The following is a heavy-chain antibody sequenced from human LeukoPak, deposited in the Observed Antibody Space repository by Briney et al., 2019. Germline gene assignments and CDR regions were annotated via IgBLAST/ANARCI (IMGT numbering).Heavy chain of an antibody. Sequence: PGGSLRLSCAASGFTFSSYSMNWVRQAPGKGLEWVSSISSSSSYIYYADSVKGRFTISRDNAKNSLYLQMNSLRAEDTAVYYCARWGYSSATTADYWGQETLVTVSS. CDR3: ARWGYSSATTADY. D-gene: IGHD6-19*01. CDR2: ISSSSSYI. J-gene: IGHJ4*02. CDR1: GFTFSSYS. V-gene: IGHV3-21*04.